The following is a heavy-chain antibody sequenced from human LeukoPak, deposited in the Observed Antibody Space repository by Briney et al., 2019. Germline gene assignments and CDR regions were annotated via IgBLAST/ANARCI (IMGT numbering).Heavy chain of an antibody. CDR1: GYTFTSYG. Sequence: GASVNVSCTASGYTFTSYGISWVRQAPGQGLEWMGWISAYNGNTNYAQKLQGRVTMTTDTSTSTAYMEPRSLRSDDTAVYYCARVVAPYNWFDPWGQGTLVTVSS. CDR2: ISAYNGNT. J-gene: IGHJ5*02. CDR3: ARVVAPYNWFDP. V-gene: IGHV1-18*01. D-gene: IGHD2-15*01.